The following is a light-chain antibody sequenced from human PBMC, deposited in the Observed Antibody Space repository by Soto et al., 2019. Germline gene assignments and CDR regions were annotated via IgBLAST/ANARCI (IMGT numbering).Light chain of an antibody. J-gene: IGKJ4*01. Sequence: DIQLTQSPSSLSASVGDRVTITCRASQAISSYLAWYQQKPGKVPELLIYATSTLQSGAPSRFSGSGAGTDFHLTISSLQPEDVATYYCHKYNHAPTFGGGPKVEIK. CDR3: HKYNHAPT. CDR2: ATS. CDR1: QAISSY. V-gene: IGKV1-27*01.